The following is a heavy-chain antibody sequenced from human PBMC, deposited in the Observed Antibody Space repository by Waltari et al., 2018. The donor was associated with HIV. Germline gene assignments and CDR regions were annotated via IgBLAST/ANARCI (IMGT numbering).Heavy chain of an antibody. J-gene: IGHJ4*02. CDR2: INSDGSST. CDR1: GFTFSSYW. Sequence: EVQLVESGGGLVQPGGSLRLSCAASGFTFSSYWMHWVSRINSDGSSTSYADSVKGRFTISRDNAKNTLYLQMNSLRAEDTAVYYCAREGKDIVATGDYWGQGTLVTVSS. CDR3: AREGKDIVATGDY. D-gene: IGHD5-12*01. V-gene: IGHV3-74*01.